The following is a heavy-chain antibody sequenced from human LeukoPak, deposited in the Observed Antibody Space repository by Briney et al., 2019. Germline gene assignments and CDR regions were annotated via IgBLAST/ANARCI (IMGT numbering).Heavy chain of an antibody. Sequence: GGSLRLSCAASGFTFSNYWMSWVRQAPGKGLEWVSVIYSGGSTYYADSVKGRFTISRDNSKNTLYLQMNSLRAEDTAVYYCARASVPHGDYYYYGMDVWGQGTTVTVSS. CDR1: GFTFSNYW. J-gene: IGHJ6*02. CDR3: ARASVPHGDYYYYGMDV. D-gene: IGHD4-17*01. V-gene: IGHV3-53*01. CDR2: IYSGGST.